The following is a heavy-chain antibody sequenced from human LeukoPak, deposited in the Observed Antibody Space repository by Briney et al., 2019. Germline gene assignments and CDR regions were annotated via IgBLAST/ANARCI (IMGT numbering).Heavy chain of an antibody. J-gene: IGHJ4*02. CDR2: IYYSGST. CDR1: GGSISNGGHY. D-gene: IGHD6-19*01. Sequence: SQTLSLTCTVSGGSISNGGHYWSWIRQHPGKGLEWIGYIYYSGSTYYNPSLKSRVTISVDTSKNQFSLKLSSVTAADTAVYYCARVSSGWYSSDYWGQGTLVTVSS. CDR3: ARVSSGWYSSDY. V-gene: IGHV4-31*03.